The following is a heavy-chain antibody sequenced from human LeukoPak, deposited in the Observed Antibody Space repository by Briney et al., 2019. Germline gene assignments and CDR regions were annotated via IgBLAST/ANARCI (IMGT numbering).Heavy chain of an antibody. CDR3: AKRAIIDYGRHFDY. Sequence: GGSLRLSCAASGFTFSSYGMTWVRQAPGKGLEWVAEISGSGDNTYYADSVKGRFTISRDNSKNTLYLQMNSLSAEDTAVYMCAKRAIIDYGRHFDYWGRGTVVRVSS. J-gene: IGHJ4*02. V-gene: IGHV3-23*01. CDR2: ISGSGDNT. D-gene: IGHD4-17*01. CDR1: GFTFSSYG.